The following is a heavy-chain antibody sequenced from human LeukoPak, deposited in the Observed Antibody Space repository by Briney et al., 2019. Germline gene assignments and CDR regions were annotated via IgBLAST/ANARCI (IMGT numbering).Heavy chain of an antibody. V-gene: IGHV3-43*01. CDR2: ISWNGVTT. D-gene: IGHD6-13*01. Sequence: GGSLRLSCAASGFSFRGYTMHWVRQPPGKGLEWVSLISWNGVTTYYGDSVRGRFTISRDDSKNSLYLQMNSLRSEDSAFYYCAASDGEQQLALWGQGTLVTVSS. CDR1: GFSFRGYT. J-gene: IGHJ4*02. CDR3: AASDGEQQLAL.